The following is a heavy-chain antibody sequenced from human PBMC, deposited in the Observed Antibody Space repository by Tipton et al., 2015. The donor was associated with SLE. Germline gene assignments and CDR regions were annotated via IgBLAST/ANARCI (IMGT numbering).Heavy chain of an antibody. CDR2: ISDGGGT. D-gene: IGHD3-16*01. V-gene: IGHV4-59*08. CDR3: ARGMMTWRGAILGVDV. CDR1: GGSISSNY. J-gene: IGHJ6*02. Sequence: TLSLTCSVSGGSISSNYWIWIRQPPGKGLEWIGYISDGGGTNHNPSLKSRVTISVDPAKNQFSLKLTSVTAADTAVYYCARGMMTWRGAILGVDVWGQGTTVTVSS.